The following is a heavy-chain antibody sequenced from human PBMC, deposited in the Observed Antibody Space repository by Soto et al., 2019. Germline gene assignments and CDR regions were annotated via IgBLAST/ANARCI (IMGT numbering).Heavy chain of an antibody. D-gene: IGHD3-3*01. J-gene: IGHJ5*02. V-gene: IGHV3-66*04. Sequence: EVQLVESGGGLVQPGGSLRLSCAASGFTVSRNYMSWVRQAPGKGLEWVSVIYSGGSTYYADSVKGRFTISRDNSKNTVYLQMNSLRAEDAAVYYGARQFGVDGASWFDPWGQGTLVTVSS. CDR1: GFTVSRNY. CDR3: ARQFGVDGASWFDP. CDR2: IYSGGST.